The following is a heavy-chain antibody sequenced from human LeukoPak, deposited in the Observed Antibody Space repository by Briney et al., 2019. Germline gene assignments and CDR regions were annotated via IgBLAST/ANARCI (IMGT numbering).Heavy chain of an antibody. CDR3: ATAPYEYIWGTYRTNWFDP. CDR2: SYYSGNT. J-gene: IGHJ5*02. Sequence: SETLSLTCTVSGGSISSYYWNWIRQPPGKGLEWIGYSYYSGNTYYNPSLKSRVAISMDTSKNQFSLKLNSMTAADTAVYYCATAPYEYIWGTYRTNWFDPWGQGTLVTVSS. CDR1: GGSISSYY. D-gene: IGHD3-16*02. V-gene: IGHV4-59*08.